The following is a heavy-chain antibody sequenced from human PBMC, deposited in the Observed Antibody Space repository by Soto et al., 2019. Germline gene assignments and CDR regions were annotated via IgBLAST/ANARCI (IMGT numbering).Heavy chain of an antibody. CDR1: GGSISGSSYY. J-gene: IGHJ6*02. CDR3: ARHVLGGFFYGMDV. D-gene: IGHD3-16*01. V-gene: IGHV4-39*01. Sequence: SETLSLTCSVSGGSISGSSYYCGWIRQPPGKGLEWIGSVYYTGSTYYNPSLKSRVAISVEMSKTQFSLKLSSVTAADTALYYCARHVLGGFFYGMDVWGQGTTVTVSS. CDR2: VYYTGST.